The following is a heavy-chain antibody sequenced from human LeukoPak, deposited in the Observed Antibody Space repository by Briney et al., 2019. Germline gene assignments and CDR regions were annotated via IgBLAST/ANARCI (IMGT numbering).Heavy chain of an antibody. Sequence: SETLSLTCTVSGGSINTANYYWGWLRQPPGKGLEWIGSIYYSETTYDNPSLKSRVTISIETSKNQFSLRLSSVTASGTAVYYCARQRADYYYYYVDVWGEGTTVAVS. J-gene: IGHJ6*03. CDR3: ARQRADYYYYYVDV. V-gene: IGHV4-39*01. CDR2: IYYSETT. CDR1: GGSINTANYY.